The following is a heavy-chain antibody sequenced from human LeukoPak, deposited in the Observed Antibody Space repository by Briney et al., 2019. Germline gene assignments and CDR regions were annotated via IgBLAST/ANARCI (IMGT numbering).Heavy chain of an antibody. J-gene: IGHJ4*02. CDR3: RSGGAAPGAFDN. V-gene: IGHV3-7*01. CDR2: IKYDGDEE. CDR1: GFRFRDYW. D-gene: IGHD6-13*01. Sequence: GSLSLSCAASGFRFRDYWMSWMRRAPGKGLEWVANIKYDGDEEYYVDSVKGRFIISRDNAKNSLYLQLNSLRVEDTAVYYCRSGGAAPGAFDNWGQGTLVTVSP.